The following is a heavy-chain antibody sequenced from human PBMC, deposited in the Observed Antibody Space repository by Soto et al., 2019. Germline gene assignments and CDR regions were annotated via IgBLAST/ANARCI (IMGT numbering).Heavy chain of an antibody. CDR3: ARDRGYXSSTSCYLPTYYYGMDV. V-gene: IGHV1-2*02. CDR2: INPNSGGT. J-gene: IGHJ6*02. CDR1: GYTFTGCY. D-gene: IGHD2-2*01. Sequence: ASVKVSCKASGYTFTGCYMHWVRQAPGQGLEWMGWINPNSGGTNYAQKFQGRVTMTRDTSISTAYMELSRLRSDDTAVYYCARDRGYXSSTSCYLPTYYYGMDVWGQGTTVTVSS.